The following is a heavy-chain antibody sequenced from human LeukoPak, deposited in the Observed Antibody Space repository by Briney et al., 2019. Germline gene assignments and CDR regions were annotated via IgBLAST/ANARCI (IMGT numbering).Heavy chain of an antibody. CDR3: GTAFEF. D-gene: IGHD5-18*01. V-gene: IGHV3-74*01. J-gene: IGHJ4*02. Sequence: GGSLRLSCAASGFTVSGTWMHWVRHAPGKGLAWVSRINNDGRSTSYADPVKGRFTISRDNAKNTLYMQMNSLRAEDTAVYYCGTAFEFWGQGTLVTVSS. CDR1: GFTVSGTW. CDR2: INNDGRST.